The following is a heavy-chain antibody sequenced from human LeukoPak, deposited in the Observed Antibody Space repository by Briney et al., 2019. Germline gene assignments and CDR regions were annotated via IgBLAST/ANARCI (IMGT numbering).Heavy chain of an antibody. CDR2: IYPGDSDT. CDR3: ARTITMVRGVFDY. J-gene: IGHJ4*02. CDR1: GYSFTSYW. D-gene: IGHD3-10*01. V-gene: IGHV5-51*01. Sequence: GESLKISCKGSGYSFTSYWIGWVRQMPGNGLEWMGIIYPGDSDTRYSPSFQGQVTISADKSISTAYLQWSSLKASDTAMYYCARTITMVRGVFDYWGQGTLVTVSS.